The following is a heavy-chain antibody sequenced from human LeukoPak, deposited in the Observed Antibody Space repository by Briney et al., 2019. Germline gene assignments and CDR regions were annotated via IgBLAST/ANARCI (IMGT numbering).Heavy chain of an antibody. CDR1: GYSFTSYW. Sequence: GESLKISCKGSGYSFTSYWIGWVRQMPGKGLEWMGIIYPGDSDTRYSPSFQGQVTISADKSIRTAYLQWSSLKASDTAMYYCATKNPLYCGGGCYNFDYWGQGTLVTVSS. CDR2: IYPGDSDT. J-gene: IGHJ4*02. D-gene: IGHD2-21*02. V-gene: IGHV5-51*01. CDR3: ATKNPLYCGGGCYNFDY.